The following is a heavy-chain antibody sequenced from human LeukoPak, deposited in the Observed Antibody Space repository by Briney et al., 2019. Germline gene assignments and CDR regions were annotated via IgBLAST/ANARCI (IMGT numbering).Heavy chain of an antibody. Sequence: GGSLRLSCAASGFTFSSYSMNWVRQAPGKGLEWFSSISSSSSYIYYADSVKGRFTISRDNAKNSLYLQMNSLRAEDTAVYYCARLFRIAARTPAGDFDYWGQEPWSPSPQ. CDR1: GFTFSSYS. D-gene: IGHD6-6*01. J-gene: IGHJ4*01. CDR2: ISSSSSYI. CDR3: ARLFRIAARTPAGDFDY. V-gene: IGHV3-21*01.